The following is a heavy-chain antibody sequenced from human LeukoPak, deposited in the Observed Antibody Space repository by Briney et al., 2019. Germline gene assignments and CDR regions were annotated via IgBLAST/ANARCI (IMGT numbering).Heavy chain of an antibody. CDR3: ARGALVVAATYPDY. Sequence: PGGSPRLSCAASGFTFSDYYMSWIRQAPGKGLEWVSYISSSSSYTNYADSVKGRFTISRDNAKNSLYLQMNSLRAEDTAVYYCARGALVVAATYPDYWGQGTLVTVSS. V-gene: IGHV3-11*06. D-gene: IGHD2-15*01. CDR1: GFTFSDYY. CDR2: ISSSSSYT. J-gene: IGHJ4*02.